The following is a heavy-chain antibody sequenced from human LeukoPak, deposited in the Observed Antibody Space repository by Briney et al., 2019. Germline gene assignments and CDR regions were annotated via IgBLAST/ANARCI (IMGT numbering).Heavy chain of an antibody. CDR1: GYTLTELS. Sequence: ASVKVSCKVSGYTLTELSMHWVRQAPGKGLEWMGGFDPEDGETIYAQKLQGRVTMTTDTSTSTAYMELRSLRSDDTAVYYCARDLSSSWYDRASDYFGYWGQGTLVTVSS. J-gene: IGHJ4*02. V-gene: IGHV1-24*01. CDR3: ARDLSSSWYDRASDYFGY. CDR2: FDPEDGET. D-gene: IGHD6-13*01.